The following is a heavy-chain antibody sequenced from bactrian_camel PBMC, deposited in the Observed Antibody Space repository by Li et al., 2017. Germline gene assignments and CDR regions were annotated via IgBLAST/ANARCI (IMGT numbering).Heavy chain of an antibody. CDR1: LPRNKKFC. CDR2: IDRDGDT. D-gene: IGHD2*01. CDR3: AALGGPRAWMRGNCYTASEYNY. Sequence: HVQLVESGGGSVQAGGSLRLSCVLSLPRNKKFCITWVRQPLGKEREGIVSIDRDGDTYYADSVKGRFTHSQDYAKKIVYLQMNNLKPEDAAVYYCAALGGPRAWMRGNCYTASEYNYWGQGTQVTVS. V-gene: IGHV3S6*01. J-gene: IGHJ4*01.